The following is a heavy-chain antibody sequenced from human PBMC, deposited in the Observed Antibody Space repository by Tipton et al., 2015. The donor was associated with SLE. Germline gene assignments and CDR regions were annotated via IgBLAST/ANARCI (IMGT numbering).Heavy chain of an antibody. J-gene: IGHJ4*02. D-gene: IGHD5-12*01. V-gene: IGHV4-31*03. CDR1: GDSITSGGYD. CDR3: ARGGVGGYDYFDY. Sequence: TLSLTCTVSGDSITSGGYDWSGIRQHPGKGLEWIGYVGYGGSTYYNPSLKSRVTISMDTSKNQFSLKLTSVTAADTAVYYCARGGVGGYDYFDYWGQGTLVTVSS. CDR2: VGYGGST.